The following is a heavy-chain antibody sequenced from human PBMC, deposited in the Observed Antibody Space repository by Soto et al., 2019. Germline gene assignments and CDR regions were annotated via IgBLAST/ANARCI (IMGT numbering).Heavy chain of an antibody. V-gene: IGHV1-69*06. CDR1: GGTFSSYA. Sequence: ASVKVSCKASGGTFSSYAISWVRQAPGQGLEWMGGIIPIFGTANYAQKFQGRVTITADKSTSTAYMELSSLRSEDTAVYYCMTTVTNYYYYGMDVWGQGTTVTVS. CDR2: IIPIFGTA. J-gene: IGHJ6*02. CDR3: MTTVTNYYYYGMDV. D-gene: IGHD4-17*01.